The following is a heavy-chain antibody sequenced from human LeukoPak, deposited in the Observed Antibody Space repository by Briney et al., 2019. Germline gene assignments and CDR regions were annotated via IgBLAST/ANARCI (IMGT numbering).Heavy chain of an antibody. Sequence: GGSLRLSCAASGFTLSSYEMNWVRQAPGKGLEWVSAIGGSGSTTYYADSVKGRFTISRDNSKNTLYLQMNSLRAEDTAVYYCAKDTASSWWYFDLWGRGTLVTVSS. CDR3: AKDTASSWWYFDL. CDR1: GFTLSSYE. CDR2: IGGSGSTT. J-gene: IGHJ2*01. D-gene: IGHD5-18*01. V-gene: IGHV3-23*01.